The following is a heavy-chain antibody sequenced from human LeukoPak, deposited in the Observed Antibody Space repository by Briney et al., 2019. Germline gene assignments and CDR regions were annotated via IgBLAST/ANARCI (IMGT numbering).Heavy chain of an antibody. V-gene: IGHV4-61*02. D-gene: IGHD3-9*01. CDR2: IYTSGST. Sequence: SETLSLTCTVSGGSISSGSYYWSWIRQPAGKGLEWIGRIYTSGSTNYNPSLKSRVTISVDTSKNQFSLKLSSVTAADTAVYYCTRTELRYFDLYYFDYWGQGTLVTVSS. CDR3: TRTELRYFDLYYFDY. CDR1: GGSISSGSYY. J-gene: IGHJ4*02.